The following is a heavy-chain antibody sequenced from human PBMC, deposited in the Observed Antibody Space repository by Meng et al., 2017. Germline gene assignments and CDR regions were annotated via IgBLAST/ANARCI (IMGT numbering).Heavy chain of an antibody. J-gene: IGHJ4*02. CDR1: GGSISSSNW. V-gene: IGHV4-4*02. D-gene: IGHD1-26*01. CDR3: ARDVVGAIIIARGDY. Sequence: QGRLQEAGPGVVKPSGTRSLTCAVSGGSISSSNWWSWVRQPPGKGLEWIGEIYHSGSTNYNPSLKSRVTISVDKSKNQFSLKLSSVTAADTAVYYCARDVVGAIIIARGDYWGQGTLVTVSS. CDR2: IYHSGST.